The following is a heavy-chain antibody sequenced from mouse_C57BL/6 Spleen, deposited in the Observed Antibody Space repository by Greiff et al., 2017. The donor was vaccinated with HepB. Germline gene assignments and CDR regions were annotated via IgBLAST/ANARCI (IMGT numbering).Heavy chain of an antibody. J-gene: IGHJ2*01. V-gene: IGHV1-59*01. CDR2: IDPSDSYT. Sequence: QVQLQQPGAELVRPGTSVKLSCKASGYTFTSYWMHWVKQRPGQGLEWIGVIDPSDSYTNYNQKFKGKATLTVDTSSSTAYMQLSSLTSEYSAVYYCARDYGTVYYFDYWGQGTTLTVSS. CDR1: GYTFTSYW. CDR3: ARDYGTVYYFDY. D-gene: IGHD1-1*01.